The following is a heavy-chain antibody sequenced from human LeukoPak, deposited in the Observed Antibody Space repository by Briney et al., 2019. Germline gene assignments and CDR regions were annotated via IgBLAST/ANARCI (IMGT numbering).Heavy chain of an antibody. J-gene: IGHJ4*02. Sequence: GGSLRLSCAASGFTFSSYSMTWVRQAPGKGLEWVSTIGGAGHSTWYADSVKGRFTISRDNSKNRLFLQMNSLRAEDTAVYYCAKAPRGYQWFLDYWGQGSLVTVSS. CDR3: AKAPRGYQWFLDY. CDR2: IGGAGHST. D-gene: IGHD6-19*01. V-gene: IGHV3-23*01. CDR1: GFTFSSYS.